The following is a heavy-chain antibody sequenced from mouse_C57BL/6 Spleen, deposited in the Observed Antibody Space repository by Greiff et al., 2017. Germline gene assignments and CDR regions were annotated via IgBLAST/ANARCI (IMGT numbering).Heavy chain of an antibody. CDR3: ARSLTGTMDY. CDR1: GYSFTSYY. D-gene: IGHD4-1*01. V-gene: IGHV1-66*01. Sequence: QVQLQQSGPELVKPGASVKISCKASGYSFTSYYIHWVKQRPGQGLEWIGWIYPGSGNTKYNEKFKGKATLTADTSSSTAYMQLSSLTSEDSAVYYCARSLTGTMDYWGQGTTLTVSS. J-gene: IGHJ2*01. CDR2: IYPGSGNT.